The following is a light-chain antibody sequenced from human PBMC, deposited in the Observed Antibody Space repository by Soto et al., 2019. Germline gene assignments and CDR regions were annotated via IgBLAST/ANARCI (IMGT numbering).Light chain of an antibody. Sequence: QSALTQPASVSGSPGQSITISCTGTISDVGSYNLVSWYQHHPGKAPKLIIYEVTKRPSGVSNRFSGSKSGNTASLTISGLQAEDDDDYYCTSYGGTRVLVELGSGTKLTVL. V-gene: IGLV2-23*02. CDR2: EVT. CDR3: TSYGGTRVLVE. CDR1: ISDVGSYNL. J-gene: IGLJ2*01.